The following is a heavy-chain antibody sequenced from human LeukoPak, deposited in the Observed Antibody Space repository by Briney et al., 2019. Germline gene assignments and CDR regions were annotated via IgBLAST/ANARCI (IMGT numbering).Heavy chain of an antibody. CDR1: GFTFSSYG. V-gene: IGHV3-30*03. CDR2: ISYDGSNK. CDR3: ARDGKDSNGWYRAFDI. Sequence: GRSLRLSCAASGFTFSSYGMHWVRQAPGKGLESVAVISYDGSNKYYADSVKGRFTISRDNSKNTLYLQMNSLRAEDTAVYYCARDGKDSNGWYRAFDIWGQGTMVTVSS. J-gene: IGHJ3*02. D-gene: IGHD6-19*01.